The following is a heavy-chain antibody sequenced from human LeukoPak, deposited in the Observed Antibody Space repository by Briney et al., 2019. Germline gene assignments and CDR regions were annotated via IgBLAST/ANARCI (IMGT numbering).Heavy chain of an antibody. CDR2: MNPNTGNT. CDR1: GYTFTSYG. J-gene: IGHJ4*02. Sequence: SVKVSCKASGYTFTSYGISWVRQAPGQGLEWMGWMNPNTGNTGYAQKFQGRVTITRNTSISTAYMELSSLRSEDTAVYYCARGFRDSSGYYFIDYWGQGTLVTVSS. V-gene: IGHV1-8*03. D-gene: IGHD3-22*01. CDR3: ARGFRDSSGYYFIDY.